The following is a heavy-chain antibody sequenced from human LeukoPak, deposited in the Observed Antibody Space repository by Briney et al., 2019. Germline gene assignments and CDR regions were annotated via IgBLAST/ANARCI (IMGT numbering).Heavy chain of an antibody. CDR1: GYTFTGYY. Sequence: GASVKVSCKASGYTFTGYYMHWVRQAPGQGLEWMGWINPNSGGTNYAQKFQGRVTMTRDTSISTAYMELSRLRSDDTAVYYCARTSLWFGEANWFDPWGQGTLVTVSS. CDR3: ARTSLWFGEANWFDP. CDR2: INPNSGGT. V-gene: IGHV1-2*02. J-gene: IGHJ5*02. D-gene: IGHD3-10*01.